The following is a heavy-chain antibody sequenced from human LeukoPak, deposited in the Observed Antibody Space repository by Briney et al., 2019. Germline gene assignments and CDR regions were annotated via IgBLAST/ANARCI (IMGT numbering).Heavy chain of an antibody. CDR2: ISSSGSTI. Sequence: NAGGSLRLSCAASGFTFSDYYMSWIRQAPGKGLEWVSYISSSGSTIYYADSVKGRFTISMDNAKNSLYLQMNSLRAEDTAVYYCARVSGSHYGYYFDYWGQGTLVTVSS. CDR1: GFTFSDYY. D-gene: IGHD1-26*01. J-gene: IGHJ4*02. CDR3: ARVSGSHYGYYFDY. V-gene: IGHV3-11*01.